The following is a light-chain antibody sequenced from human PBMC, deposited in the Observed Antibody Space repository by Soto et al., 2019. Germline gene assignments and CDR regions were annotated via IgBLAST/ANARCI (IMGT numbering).Light chain of an antibody. Sequence: EVVLTQSPGTLSLSPGDRATLPCRASQSVTNNYLAWYQQTPGLAPRLLIYGASSRATGIPDSISGGASGTVFPPTISRLEPEYFAVYYCQHYGRSRTFGQGTKVDIK. CDR1: QSVTNNY. CDR2: GAS. CDR3: QHYGRSRT. J-gene: IGKJ1*01. V-gene: IGKV3-20*01.